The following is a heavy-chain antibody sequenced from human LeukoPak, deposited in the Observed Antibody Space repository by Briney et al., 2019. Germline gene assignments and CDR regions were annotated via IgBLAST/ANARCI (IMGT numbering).Heavy chain of an antibody. J-gene: IGHJ5*02. CDR3: ARVGYGSGSWGWFDP. D-gene: IGHD3-10*01. CDR2: IYYSGTT. CDR1: GGSISGFF. Sequence: SETLSLTCTVSGGSISGFFWTWIRQSPGKGPEYIGYIYYSGTTDYNPTLKSRVGMSVDTSKNQFFLNLTSVTAADTAIYYCARVGYGSGSWGWFDPWGQGTLVTVSS. V-gene: IGHV4-59*01.